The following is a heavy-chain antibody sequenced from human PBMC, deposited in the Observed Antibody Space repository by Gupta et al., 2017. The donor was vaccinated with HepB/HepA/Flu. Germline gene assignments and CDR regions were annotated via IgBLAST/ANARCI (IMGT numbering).Heavy chain of an antibody. J-gene: IGHJ6*03. D-gene: IGHD2-2*01. CDR3: ERGRSVYAPGRRYYYYYYYMDV. CDR1: GYTFTSYD. Sequence: QVQLVQSGAEGKKPGVSVKVSCKASGYTFTSYDINWVRQATGQGLEWMGWMNPNSGNTGYAQKFQGRVTITRNTSISTAYMELSSLRSEDTAVYYCERGRSVYAPGRRYYYYYYYMDVWGKGTTVTVSS. V-gene: IGHV1-8*03. CDR2: MNPNSGNT.